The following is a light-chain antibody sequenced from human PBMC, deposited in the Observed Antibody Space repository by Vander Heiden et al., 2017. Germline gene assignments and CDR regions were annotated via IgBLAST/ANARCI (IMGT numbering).Light chain of an antibody. V-gene: IGLV2-14*03. CDR1: SSDVGGYNG. CDR2: DVT. J-gene: IGLJ2*01. Sequence: QSALTQPASVSGSPGPSITISCTGTSSDVGGYNGVSLYQKHPGKAPKLMSFDVTERPSGVSNRFSGSKSGNTASTTISGLQAEDEADYYCNSHTSTTTLGGLFGGGTKLTVL. CDR3: NSHTSTTTLGGL.